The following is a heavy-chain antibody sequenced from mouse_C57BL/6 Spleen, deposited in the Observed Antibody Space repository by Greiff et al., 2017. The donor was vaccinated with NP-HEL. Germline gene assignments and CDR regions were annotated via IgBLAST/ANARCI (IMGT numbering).Heavy chain of an antibody. J-gene: IGHJ3*01. CDR1: GFTFSSYA. CDR2: ISDGGSYT. D-gene: IGHD2-4*01. CDR3: ARDLDYGGFAY. Sequence: EVQRVESGGGLVKPGGSLKLSCAASGFTFSSYAMSWVRQTPEKRLEWVATISDGGSYTYYPDNVKGRFTISRDNAKNHLYLQMSHLKSEDTAMYYCARDLDYGGFAYWGQGTLVTVSA. V-gene: IGHV5-4*01.